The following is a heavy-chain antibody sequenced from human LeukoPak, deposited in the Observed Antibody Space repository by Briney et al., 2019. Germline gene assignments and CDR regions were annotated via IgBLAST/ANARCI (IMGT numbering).Heavy chain of an antibody. D-gene: IGHD3-22*01. CDR2: IIPIFGAA. Sequence: ASVKVSCKASGGTFSSYAISWVPQAPGQGLEWMGRIIPIFGAANYAQKFQGRVTITTDESTSTAYMALSSLRSEDAAVYYCARGGGYYYDSSGYYSYWGQGTLVTVSS. V-gene: IGHV1-69*05. CDR1: GGTFSSYA. J-gene: IGHJ4*02. CDR3: ARGGGYYYDSSGYYSY.